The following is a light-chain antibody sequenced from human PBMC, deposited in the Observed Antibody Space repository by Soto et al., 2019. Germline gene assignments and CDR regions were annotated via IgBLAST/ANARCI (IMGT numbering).Light chain of an antibody. CDR1: SSDVGGYNY. CDR3: SSYAGSNIVL. CDR2: EVN. J-gene: IGLJ2*01. V-gene: IGLV2-8*01. Sequence: QSVLTQPPSASGSPGQSVTISCPGTSSDVGGYNYDSWYQQHPGKAPKLMIYEVNKRPSGVPDRFSGSKSGNTASLTVSGLQAEDEADYYCSSYAGSNIVLFGGGTKLTVL.